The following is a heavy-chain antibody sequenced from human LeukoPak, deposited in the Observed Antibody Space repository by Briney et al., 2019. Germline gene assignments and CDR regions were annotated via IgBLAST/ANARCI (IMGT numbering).Heavy chain of an antibody. D-gene: IGHD3-10*01. CDR1: GLTFNNAW. J-gene: IGHJ6*03. Sequence: GGSLRLSCIASGLTFNNAWMSWIRQTPGKRLEWAGRIKSKTDGGTADYAAPERGRFTISRDDSKNTLYLQMNSLKTEDTAVYYCTTESEDSGSYYLPPYYMDVWGKGTTVTISS. CDR3: TTESEDSGSYYLPPYYMDV. CDR2: IKSKTDGGTA. V-gene: IGHV3-15*01.